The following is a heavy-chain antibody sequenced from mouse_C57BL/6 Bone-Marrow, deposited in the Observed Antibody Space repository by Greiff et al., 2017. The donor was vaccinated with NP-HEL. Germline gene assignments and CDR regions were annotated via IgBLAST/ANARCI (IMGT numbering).Heavy chain of an antibody. CDR1: GYSITSGYY. D-gene: IGHD2-3*01. CDR3: ARERNGYYDYAMDY. Sequence: EVKLMESGPGLVKPSQSLSLTCSVTGYSITSGYYWNWIRQFPGNKLEWMGYISYDGSNNYNPSLKNRISITRDTSKNQFFLKLNSVTTEDTATYYCARERNGYYDYAMDYWGQGTSVTVSS. J-gene: IGHJ4*01. V-gene: IGHV3-6*01. CDR2: ISYDGSN.